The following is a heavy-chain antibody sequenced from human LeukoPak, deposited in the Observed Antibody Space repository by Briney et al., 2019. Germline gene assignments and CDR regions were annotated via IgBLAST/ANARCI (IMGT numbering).Heavy chain of an antibody. CDR2: IRYDGSNK. J-gene: IGHJ4*02. V-gene: IGHV3-30*02. CDR3: AKALYDSSGYYYFVFDY. CDR1: GFTFSSYG. D-gene: IGHD3-22*01. Sequence: QTGGSLRLSCAASGFTFSSYGMHWVRQAPGKGLEWVAFIRYDGSNKYYADSVKGRFTISRDNSKNTLYLQMNSLRAEDTAVYYCAKALYDSSGYYYFVFDYWGQGTLVTVSS.